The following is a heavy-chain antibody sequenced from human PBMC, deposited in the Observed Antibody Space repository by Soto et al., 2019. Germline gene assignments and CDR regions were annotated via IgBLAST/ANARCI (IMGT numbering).Heavy chain of an antibody. V-gene: IGHV3-48*02. Sequence: EVQLVESGGGLVQPGGSLRLSCAASGFTFRSYSMNWVRQDPGKGLEWVSYISSSSSTIYYADSVKGRFTISRDNAKNSLYLQMNSLRDEDTAVYYCARDSVTMIVVPSSDAFDIWGQGTMVTVSS. CDR3: ARDSVTMIVVPSSDAFDI. D-gene: IGHD3-22*01. CDR1: GFTFRSYS. J-gene: IGHJ3*02. CDR2: ISSSSSTI.